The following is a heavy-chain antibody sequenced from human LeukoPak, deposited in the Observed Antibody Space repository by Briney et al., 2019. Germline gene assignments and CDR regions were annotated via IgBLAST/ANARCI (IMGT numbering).Heavy chain of an antibody. Sequence: ASVKVSCKASGYTFTSYGISWVRQAPGQGVEWMGWISAYNGNANYAQKLQGRVTMTTDTSTSTAYMELRSLRSDGTAVYYCARKEWLVRQGDAFDIWGQGTMVTVSS. CDR2: ISAYNGNA. CDR3: ARKEWLVRQGDAFDI. J-gene: IGHJ3*02. V-gene: IGHV1-18*01. CDR1: GYTFTSYG. D-gene: IGHD6-19*01.